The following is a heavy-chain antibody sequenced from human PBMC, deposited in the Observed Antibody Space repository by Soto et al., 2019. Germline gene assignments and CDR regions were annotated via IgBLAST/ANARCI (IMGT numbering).Heavy chain of an antibody. CDR2: INHSGST. Sequence: SETLSLTCAVYGGSFSGYYWSWIRQPPGKGLEWIGEINHSGSTNYNPSLKSRVTISVDTSKNQFSLKLSSVTAAGTAVYYCARGPERYYDFWSGEFAYWGQGTLVTVSS. D-gene: IGHD3-3*01. CDR3: ARGPERYYDFWSGEFAY. J-gene: IGHJ4*02. CDR1: GGSFSGYY. V-gene: IGHV4-34*01.